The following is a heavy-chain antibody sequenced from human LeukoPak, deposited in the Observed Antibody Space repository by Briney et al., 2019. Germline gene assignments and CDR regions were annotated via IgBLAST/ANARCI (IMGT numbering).Heavy chain of an antibody. CDR2: KKRDGSDK. D-gene: IGHD6-19*01. J-gene: IGHJ4*02. CDR3: ARGATSDQWRGRLLDY. CDR1: GFTFSSYW. V-gene: IGHV3-7*04. Sequence: GGSLRLSCAASGFTFSSYWLSWVRQAPGKGLEWVANKKRDGSDKYYVDSVRGRFTISRDNAKTSLYLQVNSLRAEDTAIYYCARGATSDQWRGRLLDYWGQGTLVTVSS.